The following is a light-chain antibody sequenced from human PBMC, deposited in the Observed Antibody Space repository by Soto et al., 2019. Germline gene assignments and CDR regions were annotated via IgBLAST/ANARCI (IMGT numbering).Light chain of an antibody. V-gene: IGLV2-14*01. CDR2: EVS. Sequence: QSVLTQPASVSGSPGQSITISCTGTSGDVGAYNYVSWYQQHPGKAPKLMIYEVSNRPSGVSNRFSGSKSVNTASLTISGLQAEDEADYYCSSYTSSTTYVFGNGTKVTVL. CDR3: SSYTSSTTYV. J-gene: IGLJ1*01. CDR1: SGDVGAYNY.